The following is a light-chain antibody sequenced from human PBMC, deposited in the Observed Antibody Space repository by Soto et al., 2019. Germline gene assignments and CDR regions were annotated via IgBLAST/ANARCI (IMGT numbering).Light chain of an antibody. CDR2: DAS. J-gene: IGKJ1*01. CDR3: QQYYSTPPT. Sequence: EIVLTQSPATLSLSPGERATLPCRASQSVSSYLAWYQQKPGQAPRLLIYDASNRATGIPARFSGSGSGTDFTLTISSLQAEDVAVYYCQQYYSTPPTFGQGTKVDI. CDR1: QSVSSY. V-gene: IGKV3-11*01.